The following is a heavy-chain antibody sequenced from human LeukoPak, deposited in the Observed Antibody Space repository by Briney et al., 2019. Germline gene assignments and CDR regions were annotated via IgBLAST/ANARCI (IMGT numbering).Heavy chain of an antibody. D-gene: IGHD5-24*01. V-gene: IGHV1-2*02. CDR2: INPNTGGT. Sequence: ASVKVSCKASGYGFTAFYIHWVRQAPGHGLEWMGWINPNTGGTNYAQKFQGRVTMTRDTSATTAYMDLTSLKSDDTAVYYCARDSDGYKEDAFDIWGQVTMVTVSS. J-gene: IGHJ3*02. CDR1: GYGFTAFY. CDR3: ARDSDGYKEDAFDI.